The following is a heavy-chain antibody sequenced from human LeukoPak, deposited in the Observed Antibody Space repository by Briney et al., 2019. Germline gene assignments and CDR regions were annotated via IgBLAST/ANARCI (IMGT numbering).Heavy chain of an antibody. Sequence: GGSLRLSCAASGFTFSSYWMHWVRQAPGKGLVWVSRINTDGSTTSYADSVKGRFTISRDNTKNTLYLQMNSLRVEDTAVYYCARGGYGHGFDIWGQGTMVTVSS. CDR2: INTDGSTT. CDR1: GFTFSSYW. J-gene: IGHJ3*02. CDR3: ARGGYGHGFDI. V-gene: IGHV3-74*01. D-gene: IGHD5-18*01.